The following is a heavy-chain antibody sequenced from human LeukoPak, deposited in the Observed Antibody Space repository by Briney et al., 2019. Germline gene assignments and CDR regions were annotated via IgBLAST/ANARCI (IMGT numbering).Heavy chain of an antibody. D-gene: IGHD2-8*01. Sequence: ASVKVSCKASGYTFTSYDINWVRQATGQGLEWMGWISAYNGNTNYAQKLQGRVTMTTDTSTSTAYMELRSLRSDDTAVYYCARDYTKSVFYYYYGMDVWGQGTTVTVSS. CDR2: ISAYNGNT. CDR3: ARDYTKSVFYYYYGMDV. J-gene: IGHJ6*02. CDR1: GYTFTSYD. V-gene: IGHV1-18*01.